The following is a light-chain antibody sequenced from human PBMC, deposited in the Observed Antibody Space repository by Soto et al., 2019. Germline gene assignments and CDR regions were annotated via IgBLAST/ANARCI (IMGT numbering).Light chain of an antibody. Sequence: EIVLTQSPATLSLSPGKRATLSCRASQSISSYLAWYQQKPGQAPRLLIYDASNRSTDIPARFTGSGSGTDFTLTISSLEPEDFAVYYCQQRSNWPPTFGQGTKLEI. CDR1: QSISSY. CDR2: DAS. V-gene: IGKV3-11*01. CDR3: QQRSNWPPT. J-gene: IGKJ2*01.